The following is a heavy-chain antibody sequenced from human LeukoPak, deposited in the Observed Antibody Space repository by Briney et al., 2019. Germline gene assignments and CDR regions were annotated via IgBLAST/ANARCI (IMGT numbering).Heavy chain of an antibody. D-gene: IGHD3-10*01. Sequence: SETLSLTCTVSGGSISRYYWSWIRQPPGKGLEWIGYKDYSGSTNYNRSLKSRVTISVDTSKNQFSLKLSSVTAADTAVYYCAANSADSNSLGSSYKVWGQGTLVTVSS. CDR2: KDYSGST. V-gene: IGHV4-59*12. CDR1: GGSISRYY. CDR3: AANSADSNSLGSSYKV. J-gene: IGHJ4*02.